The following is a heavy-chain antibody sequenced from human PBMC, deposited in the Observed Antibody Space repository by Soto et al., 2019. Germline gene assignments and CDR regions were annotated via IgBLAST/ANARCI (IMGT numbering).Heavy chain of an antibody. CDR3: AKRGGPDYDFCSVYGMDV. Sequence: GGSLRLSCAASGFTFSSYGMHWVRQDPGKGLEWVAVISYDGSNKYYADSVKGRFTISRDNSKNTLYLQMNSLRAEDSAVYYCAKRGGPDYDFCSVYGMDVWGQGTTVTVSS. CDR2: ISYDGSNK. V-gene: IGHV3-30*18. CDR1: GFTFSSYG. J-gene: IGHJ6*02. D-gene: IGHD3-3*01.